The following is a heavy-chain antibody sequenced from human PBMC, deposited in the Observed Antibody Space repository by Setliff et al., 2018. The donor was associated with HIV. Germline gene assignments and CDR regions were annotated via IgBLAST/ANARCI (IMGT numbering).Heavy chain of an antibody. CDR2: IYHRGNT. V-gene: IGHV4-31*03. Sequence: SETLSLTCTVSGGTVSTGGYYWSWIRQHPGKGLEWIGFIYHRGNTHYNSSLKSRLTISVDTSKNQFSLKLSSVTAADTAVYYCVRDRSLRFSQSPSLHYFDVWGQGILVTVSS. CDR1: GGTVSTGGYY. CDR3: VRDRSLRFSQSPSLHYFDV. J-gene: IGHJ3*01.